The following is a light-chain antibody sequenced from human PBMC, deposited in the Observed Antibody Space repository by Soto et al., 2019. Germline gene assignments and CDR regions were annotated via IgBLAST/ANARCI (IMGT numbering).Light chain of an antibody. V-gene: IGKV1-39*01. CDR3: QQRYSTPSIS. CDR1: ESISRH. J-gene: IGKJ5*01. Sequence: DIQMTQSPSSLSASVGDRVTMTCRVSESISRHLNWYQQKPGKAPNLLIYAASTLQNGVPSRFSGSGSGIDFTLTISSLQPEDFATYYCQQRYSTPSISFGQGTRLEIK. CDR2: AAS.